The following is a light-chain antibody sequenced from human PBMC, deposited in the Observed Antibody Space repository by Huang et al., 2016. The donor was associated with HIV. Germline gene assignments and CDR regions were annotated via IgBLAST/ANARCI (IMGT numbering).Light chain of an antibody. CDR3: HQRSNWPQT. Sequence: EIVLTQSPATLSLSPGERATLSCRASQNVDRYLAWYQHKPGQAPRLLIHDASNRASGIPARFSGSGSGTDFTLTISSLEPEDFAVYYCHQRSNWPQTFGQGTKVEIK. CDR2: DAS. CDR1: QNVDRY. V-gene: IGKV3-11*01. J-gene: IGKJ2*01.